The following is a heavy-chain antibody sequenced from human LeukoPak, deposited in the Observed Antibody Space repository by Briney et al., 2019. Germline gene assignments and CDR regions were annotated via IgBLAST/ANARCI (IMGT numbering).Heavy chain of an antibody. CDR3: ARQTFGALYFDS. J-gene: IGHJ4*02. D-gene: IGHD3-10*01. CDR2: VYNSGST. Sequence: SETLSLTCIVSGGSINRGSYYWNWIRQPAGKGLEWMGRVYNSGSTNYNPSLKSRVTISTDMSKNQFSLKLSSVTAADTAVYYCARQTFGALYFDSWGQGTLVTVSS. V-gene: IGHV4-61*02. CDR1: GGSINRGSYY.